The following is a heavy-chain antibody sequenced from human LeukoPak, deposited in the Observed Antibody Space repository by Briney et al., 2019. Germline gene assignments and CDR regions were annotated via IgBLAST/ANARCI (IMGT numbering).Heavy chain of an antibody. J-gene: IGHJ5*02. D-gene: IGHD3-10*01. CDR3: ARGPYGSGISNWFDP. CDR1: GGSISSYY. Sequence: SETLSLTCTVSGGSISSYYWSWIRQPPGKRLEWIGYIYHSGSTNYNPSLKSRLTISVDTSKNQFSLMLSSVTAADTAVYYCARGPYGSGISNWFDPWGQGTLVIVSS. V-gene: IGHV4-59*01. CDR2: IYHSGST.